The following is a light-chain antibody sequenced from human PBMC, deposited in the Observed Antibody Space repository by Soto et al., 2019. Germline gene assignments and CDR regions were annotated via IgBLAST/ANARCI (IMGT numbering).Light chain of an antibody. Sequence: QSALTQPPSVSGSPGQSVTISCTGTSSDVGSYNGVSWYQQPPGTAPRLIIYEGSTRPSGVPDRFSGSKSGNTASLTISGLQAEDEADYYCNSYTLSGTYVFGPGTKVTVL. V-gene: IGLV2-18*02. CDR1: SSDVGSYNG. J-gene: IGLJ1*01. CDR3: NSYTLSGTYV. CDR2: EGS.